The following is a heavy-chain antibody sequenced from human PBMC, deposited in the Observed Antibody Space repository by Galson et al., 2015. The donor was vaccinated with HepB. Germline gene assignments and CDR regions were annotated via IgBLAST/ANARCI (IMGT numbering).Heavy chain of an antibody. CDR1: GGTFSSYA. Sequence: SVKVSCKASGGTFSSYAISWVRQAPGQGLEWMGAIIPIFGTANYSQKFQGRVTITADKSTSTAYMELSSLRSEDTAVYYCAAGVNNHWFNPWGQGTLVTVSS. D-gene: IGHD1-14*01. J-gene: IGHJ5*02. CDR3: AAGVNNHWFNP. CDR2: IIPIFGTA. V-gene: IGHV1-69*06.